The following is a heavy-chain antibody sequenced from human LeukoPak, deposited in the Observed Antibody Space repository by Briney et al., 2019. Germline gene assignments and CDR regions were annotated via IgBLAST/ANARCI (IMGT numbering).Heavy chain of an antibody. CDR2: IIPILGIA. CDR3: ASVFRRFGEFPPGGYYYMDV. V-gene: IGHV1-69*02. J-gene: IGHJ6*03. Sequence: SVKVSCKAYGGTFSSYTISWVRQAPGQGLEWMGRIIPILGIANYAQKFHGRVTITADKSTSTAYMELSSLRSEDTAVYYCASVFRRFGEFPPGGYYYMDVWGKGTTVTVSS. D-gene: IGHD3-10*01. CDR1: GGTFSSYT.